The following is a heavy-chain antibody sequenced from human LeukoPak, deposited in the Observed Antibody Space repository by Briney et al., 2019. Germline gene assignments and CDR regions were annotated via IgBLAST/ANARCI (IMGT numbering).Heavy chain of an antibody. CDR3: AKAIVVVITPFDY. Sequence: GGSLRLSCTASDYTFSSYWMSWVRQAPGKGLEWVANIKQDGSEIYYVASVKGRFTISRDNVKNTLYLQMNSLRAEDTAVYYCAKAIVVVITPFDYWGQGTLVTVSS. CDR2: IKQDGSEI. CDR1: DYTFSSYW. D-gene: IGHD3-22*01. J-gene: IGHJ4*02. V-gene: IGHV3-7*03.